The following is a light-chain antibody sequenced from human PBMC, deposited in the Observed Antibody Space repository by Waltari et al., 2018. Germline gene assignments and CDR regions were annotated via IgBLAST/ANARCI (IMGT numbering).Light chain of an antibody. V-gene: IGKV3D-15*01. CDR1: PSVTTK. CDR3: QQYNNWPPLT. J-gene: IGKJ4*01. CDR2: DAS. Sequence: EIVLTQSPATLSVSPGERATLSCRASPSVTTKFPWYKQKPGQAPRLLIYDASTRATGIPARFSGSGSGTEFTLTISSLQPEDFAVYYCQQYNNWPPLTFGGGTKVEIK.